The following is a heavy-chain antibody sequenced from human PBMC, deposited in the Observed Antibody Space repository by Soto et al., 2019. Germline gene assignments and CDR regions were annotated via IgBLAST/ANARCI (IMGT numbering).Heavy chain of an antibody. CDR1: GGTFSSYA. Sequence: QVQLVQSGAEVKKPGSSVKVSCKASGGTFSSYAISWVRQAPGQGLEWMGGIIPIFGTANYAQKFQGRVTITADESTSTAYMELSSLRSEDTAVYYCARGTVVINEDYYYGMDVWGQGTTVTVSS. V-gene: IGHV1-69*01. CDR2: IIPIFGTA. D-gene: IGHD3-22*01. CDR3: ARGTVVINEDYYYGMDV. J-gene: IGHJ6*02.